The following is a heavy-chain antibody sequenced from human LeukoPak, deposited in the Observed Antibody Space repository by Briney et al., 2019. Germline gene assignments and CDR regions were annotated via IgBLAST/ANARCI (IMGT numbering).Heavy chain of an antibody. V-gene: IGHV1-69*04. CDR1: GGTFSSYA. CDR3: ARGRSYGPPNWFDP. J-gene: IGHJ5*02. Sequence: ASVKVSCKASGGTFSSYAISWVRQAPGQGLEWMGRIIPILGIANYAQKFQGRVTITADKSKSTAYMELSRLRSEDTAVYYCARGRSYGPPNWFDPWGQGTLVTVSS. CDR2: IIPILGIA. D-gene: IGHD5-18*01.